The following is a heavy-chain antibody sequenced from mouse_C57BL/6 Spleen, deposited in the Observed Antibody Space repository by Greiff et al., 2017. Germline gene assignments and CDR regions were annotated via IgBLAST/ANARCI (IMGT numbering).Heavy chain of an antibody. CDR3: ARAGIGYYYGRSYWYFDV. D-gene: IGHD1-1*01. CDR1: GYTFTSYW. Sequence: QVHVKQPGAELVMPGASVKLSCKASGYTFTSYWMHWVKQRPGQGLEWIGEIDPSDSYTNYNQKFKGKSTLTVDKYSSTAYMQLSSLTSEDSAVDYCARAGIGYYYGRSYWYFDVWGTGTTVTVSA. V-gene: IGHV1-69*01. CDR2: IDPSDSYT. J-gene: IGHJ1*03.